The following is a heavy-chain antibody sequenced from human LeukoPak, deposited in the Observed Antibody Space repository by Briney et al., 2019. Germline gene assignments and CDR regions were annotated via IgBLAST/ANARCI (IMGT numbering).Heavy chain of an antibody. Sequence: GESPKISCKGSGYSFTSYWIGWVRQMPGKGLEWMGIIYPGDSDTKYSPSFQGQVTISADKSISTAYLQWSSLKASDTAMYYCARRGIAAAGTGPQLFDYWGQGTLVTVSS. CDR1: GYSFTSYW. J-gene: IGHJ4*02. V-gene: IGHV5-51*01. D-gene: IGHD6-13*01. CDR3: ARRGIAAAGTGPQLFDY. CDR2: IYPGDSDT.